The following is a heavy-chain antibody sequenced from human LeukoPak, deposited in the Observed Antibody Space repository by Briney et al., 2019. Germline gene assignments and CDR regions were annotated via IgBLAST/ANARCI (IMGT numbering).Heavy chain of an antibody. CDR2: ISVYNSNT. CDR3: ARMILLLGDVLTVPPRGFDY. V-gene: IGHV1-18*01. Sequence: ASVKVSCKASGYTFTGYYIHWVRQAPGQGLEWLGRISVYNSNTNYAQKLQGRVTMTTDTSTSTAYMELRSLRSDDTAVYYCARMILLLGDVLTVPPRGFDYWGQGTLVTVSS. J-gene: IGHJ4*02. CDR1: GYTFTGYY. D-gene: IGHD3-9*01.